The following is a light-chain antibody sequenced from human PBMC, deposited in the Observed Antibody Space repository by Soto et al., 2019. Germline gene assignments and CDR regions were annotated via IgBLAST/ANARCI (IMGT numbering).Light chain of an antibody. CDR2: DNN. CDR1: SSNIGNNY. CDR3: GTWDSSLSAGV. J-gene: IGLJ3*02. Sequence: QSVLTQPPSVSAAPGQKVTISCSGSSSNIGNNYISWYQQLPGTAPKLLIYDNNKRPSGIPGRFSGSKSGTSATLGITGRQTGDEAEYYCGTWDSSLSAGVFGGGTKLTVL. V-gene: IGLV1-51*01.